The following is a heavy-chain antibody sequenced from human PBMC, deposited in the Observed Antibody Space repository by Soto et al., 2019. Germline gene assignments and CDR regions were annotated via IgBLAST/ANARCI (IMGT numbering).Heavy chain of an antibody. Sequence: GGSLRLSCAASGFTFSSYSMNWVRQAPGKGLEWVSSISSSSSYIYYADSVKGRFTISRDNAKNSLYLQMNSLRAEDTAVYYCARIMITFGGVIVKRGMDVWGQGTTVTVSS. CDR3: ARIMITFGGVIVKRGMDV. CDR2: ISSSSSYI. V-gene: IGHV3-21*01. D-gene: IGHD3-16*02. CDR1: GFTFSSYS. J-gene: IGHJ6*02.